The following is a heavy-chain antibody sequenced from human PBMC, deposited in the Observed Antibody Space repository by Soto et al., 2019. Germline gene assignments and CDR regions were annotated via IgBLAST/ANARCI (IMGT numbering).Heavy chain of an antibody. V-gene: IGHV4-59*08. CDR3: ARHTYYYGSGNLHYFDY. D-gene: IGHD3-10*01. J-gene: IGHJ4*02. CDR2: IYYSGST. CDR1: GGSISSYY. Sequence: SETLSLTCTVSGGSISSYYWIWIRQPPGKGLEWIGYIYYSGSTNYNPSLKSRVTISVDTSKNQFSLKLSSVTAADTAVYYCARHTYYYGSGNLHYFDYWGQGTLVTVSS.